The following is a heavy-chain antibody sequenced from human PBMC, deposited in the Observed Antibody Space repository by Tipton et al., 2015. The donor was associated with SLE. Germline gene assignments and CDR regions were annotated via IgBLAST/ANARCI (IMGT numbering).Heavy chain of an antibody. J-gene: IGHJ3*01. CDR1: GGSFSGYY. D-gene: IGHD1-1*01. CDR2: IYTSGST. Sequence: TLSLTCTVYGGSFSGYYRSWIRQTPEKGLEWIGYIYTSGSTNYNPSLKSRVTISVDTSKNQFSLKLSSVTAADTAMYYCARPTTQSWAFDLWGQGTMVTVSS. V-gene: IGHV4-4*09. CDR3: ARPTTQSWAFDL.